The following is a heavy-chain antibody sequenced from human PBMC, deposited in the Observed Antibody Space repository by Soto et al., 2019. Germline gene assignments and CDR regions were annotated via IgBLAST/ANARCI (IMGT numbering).Heavy chain of an antibody. V-gene: IGHV1-18*01. CDR1: GYTFNSYG. J-gene: IGHJ3*02. CDR2: IRVKNGNT. D-gene: IGHD2-21*02. Sequence: QVQLVQCGGEVKKPGASVKVSCKASGYTFNSYGISWVRQAPGQGLEWMGWIRVKNGNTNYAQNFQGRFTMTTDTSTSTAYMELRSLRSDDTAVYYCARGPTVGDIWGQGTMVTVSS. CDR3: ARGPTVGDI.